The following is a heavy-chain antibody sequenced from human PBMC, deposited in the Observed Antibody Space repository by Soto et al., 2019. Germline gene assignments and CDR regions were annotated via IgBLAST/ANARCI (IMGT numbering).Heavy chain of an antibody. CDR2: INSNGGST. J-gene: IGHJ4*02. CDR1: GFTFSSYA. V-gene: IGHV3-64*01. Sequence: EVQLVESGGGLVQPGGSLRLSCAASGFTFSSYAMHWVRQAPGKGLEYVSTINSNGGSTHYANSVKGRFTISRDNSKNTLYLQMGSLRAEDMAVYYCARAPRGKAYNFDYWGQGTLVTVSS. D-gene: IGHD1-26*01. CDR3: ARAPRGKAYNFDY.